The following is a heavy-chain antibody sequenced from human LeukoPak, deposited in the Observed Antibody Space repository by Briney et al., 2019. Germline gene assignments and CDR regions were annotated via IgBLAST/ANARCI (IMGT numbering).Heavy chain of an antibody. CDR1: GFTFSSYW. CDR3: ARVTVDTAMPGFSLVNPFDY. V-gene: IGHV3-7*01. CDR2: IKQDGSEK. D-gene: IGHD5-18*01. J-gene: IGHJ4*02. Sequence: GGSLRLSCAASGFTFSSYWMSWVRQAPGKGLEWVANIKQDGSEKYYVDSVKGRFTISRDNAKNSLYLQMNSLRAEDTAVYYCARVTVDTAMPGFSLVNPFDYWGQGTLVTVSS.